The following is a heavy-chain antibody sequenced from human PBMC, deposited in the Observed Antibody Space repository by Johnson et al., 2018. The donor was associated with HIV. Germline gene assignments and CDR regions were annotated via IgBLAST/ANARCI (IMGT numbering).Heavy chain of an antibody. V-gene: IGHV3-20*04. Sequence: VQLVESGGGVVRPGGSLRLSCAASGFTFDDYGMSWVRQAPGKGLEWVSGINWNGGRTDYGDSVKGRFTISRDNAKNSLYLQMKSLRAEDPALYYCAREGDGNIVSNGAFDIWGQGTMVTVSS. CDR3: AREGDGNIVSNGAFDI. D-gene: IGHD5/OR15-5a*01. CDR2: INWNGGRT. J-gene: IGHJ3*02. CDR1: GFTFDDYG.